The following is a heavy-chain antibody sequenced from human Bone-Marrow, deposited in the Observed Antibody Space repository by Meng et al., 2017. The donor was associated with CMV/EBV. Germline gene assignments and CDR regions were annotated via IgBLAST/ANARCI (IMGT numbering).Heavy chain of an antibody. J-gene: IGHJ4*02. D-gene: IGHD3-16*01. CDR1: GYTFTSYG. CDR2: ISAYNGNT. V-gene: IGHV1-18*01. CDR3: ARDGSTPTIGAEDY. Sequence: ASVKVSCKASGYTFTSYGISRVRQAPGQGLEWMGWISAYNGNTNYAQKLQGRVTMTTDTSTSTAYMELRSLRSDDTAVYYCARDGSTPTIGAEDYWGQGTLVTVSS.